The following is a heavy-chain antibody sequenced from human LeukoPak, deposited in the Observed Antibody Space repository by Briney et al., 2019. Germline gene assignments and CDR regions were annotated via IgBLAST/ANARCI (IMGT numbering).Heavy chain of an antibody. Sequence: GGSLRLSCAASGFTFSSYAMHWVRQAPGKGLEWAAVISYDGSNKYYADSVKGRFTISRDNSKNTLYLQMNSLRAEDTAVYYCARDEISIQWLVRSLYYYYGMDVWGQGTTVTVSS. V-gene: IGHV3-30*04. CDR1: GFTFSSYA. CDR2: ISYDGSNK. J-gene: IGHJ6*02. D-gene: IGHD6-19*01. CDR3: ARDEISIQWLVRSLYYYYGMDV.